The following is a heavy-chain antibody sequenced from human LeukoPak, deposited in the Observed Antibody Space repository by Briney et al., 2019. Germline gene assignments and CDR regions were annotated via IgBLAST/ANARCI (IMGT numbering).Heavy chain of an antibody. J-gene: IGHJ4*02. Sequence: PGGSLRLSCAASGFTFSSFAMSRVRQAPGKGLEWVSTISGSGGTTNYADSVKGRFTFSRDNSKNTLYLQMNSLRAEDTAVYYCTKDLPDYGDYIEGYWGQGTLVTVSS. V-gene: IGHV3-23*01. CDR1: GFTFSSFA. CDR3: TKDLPDYGDYIEGY. CDR2: ISGSGGTT. D-gene: IGHD4-17*01.